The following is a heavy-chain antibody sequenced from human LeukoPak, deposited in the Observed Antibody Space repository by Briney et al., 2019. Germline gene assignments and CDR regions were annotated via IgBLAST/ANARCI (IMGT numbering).Heavy chain of an antibody. CDR1: IYTLSKYY. CDR2: INPTSGGT. CDR3: ALRYSHGNDLGDY. V-gene: IGHV1-2*02. D-gene: IGHD3-9*01. J-gene: IGHJ4*02. Sequence: ATVNVSCEASIYTLSKYYLHGVRQAPGQGLEWGDWINPTSGGTNYAQKLQGRVYLPRHTSISTAYIALSRLRCGHRAPYYCALRYSHGNDLGDYWGQGTMVTVSS.